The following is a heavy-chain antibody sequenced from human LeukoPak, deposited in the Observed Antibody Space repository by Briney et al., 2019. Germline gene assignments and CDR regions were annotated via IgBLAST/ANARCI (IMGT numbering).Heavy chain of an antibody. CDR1: GYTFTSYG. Sequence: ASVKVSCKASGYTFTSYGISWVRQAPGQGLEWMGWISAYNGNTNYAQKLQGRVTMTTDTSTSTAYMELRSLRSDDTAVYYCARVNSSGFRGYYGMDVWGQGTTVTVSS. CDR2: ISAYNGNT. CDR3: ARVNSSGFRGYYGMDV. J-gene: IGHJ6*02. V-gene: IGHV1-18*01. D-gene: IGHD6-19*01.